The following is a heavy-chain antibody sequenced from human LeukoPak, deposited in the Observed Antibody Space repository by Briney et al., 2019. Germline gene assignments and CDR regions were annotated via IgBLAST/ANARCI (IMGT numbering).Heavy chain of an antibody. D-gene: IGHD5-12*01. CDR1: GYSISSGYY. J-gene: IGHJ4*02. CDR2: IYHSGST. Sequence: SETLSLTCAVSGYSISSGYYWGWIRQPPGKGLEWIGSIYHSGSTYYNPSLKSRVAISVDTSKNQFSLKLSSVTAADTAVYYCARIVDIVATDYWGQGTLVTVSS. V-gene: IGHV4-38-2*01. CDR3: ARIVDIVATDY.